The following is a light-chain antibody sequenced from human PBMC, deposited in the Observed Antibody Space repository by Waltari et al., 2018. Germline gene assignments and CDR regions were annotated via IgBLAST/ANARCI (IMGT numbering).Light chain of an antibody. CDR1: TLGATS. Sequence: SYELTQPPSVSVSPGQTASITCPGDTLGATSACWYTQKPGQSPVLVIYQDSKRPSGIPERFSGSNSGNTATLTISGTQAMDEADYYCQAWDSSTACVVFGGGTKLTVL. J-gene: IGLJ2*01. V-gene: IGLV3-1*01. CDR2: QDS. CDR3: QAWDSSTACVV.